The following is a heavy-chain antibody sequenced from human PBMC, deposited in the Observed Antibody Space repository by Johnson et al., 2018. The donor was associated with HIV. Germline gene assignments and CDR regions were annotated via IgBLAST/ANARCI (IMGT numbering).Heavy chain of an antibody. J-gene: IGHJ3*02. CDR2: ISYDRSNK. CDR1: GFTFSSYA. V-gene: IGHV3-30-3*01. Sequence: QVQLVESGGGVVQPGRSLRLSCAASGFTFSSYAMHWVRQAPGKGLEWVAVISYDRSNKYYADSVKGRFTISRANSKNTLFLQMNSLRAEDTAVYYCARDPYTSAGNPFDIWGQGTRVTVS. CDR3: ARDPYTSAGNPFDI. D-gene: IGHD3-10*01.